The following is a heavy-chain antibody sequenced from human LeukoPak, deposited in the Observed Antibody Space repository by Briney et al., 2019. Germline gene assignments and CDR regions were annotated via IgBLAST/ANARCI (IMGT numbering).Heavy chain of an antibody. V-gene: IGHV3-7*01. CDR2: IKQDGSEK. CDR3: ARDGTAPGLYFDL. J-gene: IGHJ4*01. D-gene: IGHD6-13*01. Sequence: GGSLRLSCAVSGFTFSSYWMNWVRQAPGKGLEWVASIKQDGSEKSYVDSVKGRFTISSDNAKNSLYLQMTSLRAEDTAVYYCARDGTAPGLYFDLWGQGTLVIVSS. CDR1: GFTFSSYW.